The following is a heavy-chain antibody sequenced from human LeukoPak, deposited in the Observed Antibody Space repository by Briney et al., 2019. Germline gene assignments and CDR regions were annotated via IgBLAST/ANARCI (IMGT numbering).Heavy chain of an antibody. CDR3: AKGYSSGPHWFDP. J-gene: IGHJ5*02. D-gene: IGHD6-19*01. CDR1: GFSFSSYA. Sequence: GGSLSLSCAASGFSFSSYAESWVRQAPGKGLEWVSAISGSGGSTYYADSVKGRFTISRDNSKNTLYLQMNSLRAEDTAVYYCAKGYSSGPHWFDPWGQGTLVTVSS. V-gene: IGHV3-23*01. CDR2: ISGSGGST.